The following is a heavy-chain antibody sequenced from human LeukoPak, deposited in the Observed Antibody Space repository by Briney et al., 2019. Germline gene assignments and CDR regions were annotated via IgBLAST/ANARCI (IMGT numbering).Heavy chain of an antibody. Sequence: GGSLRLSCAASGFTFSSYSMNWVRQAPGKGLEWVSYISVSRSTIYYADSVKGRFTISRDNSKNTLYLQMNSLRAEDTAVYYCAKGNSKAAAGTHGGDYWGQGTLVTVSS. CDR3: AKGNSKAAAGTHGGDY. V-gene: IGHV3-48*01. CDR2: ISVSRSTI. D-gene: IGHD6-13*01. J-gene: IGHJ4*02. CDR1: GFTFSSYS.